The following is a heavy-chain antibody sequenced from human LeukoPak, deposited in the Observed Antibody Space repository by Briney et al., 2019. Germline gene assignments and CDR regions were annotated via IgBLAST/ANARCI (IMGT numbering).Heavy chain of an antibody. J-gene: IGHJ4*02. CDR1: GFTLSDYH. CDR3: AIIPRAAAGPSARSPFHY. Sequence: GGSLRLSCAVSGFTLSDYHMNWIRQAPGKGLEWVSYISARGAAIYYADSVKGRFTISRDDPDNSLYLQMNSLRAEDTAVYYCAIIPRAAAGPSARSPFHYWGQGTLVTVSS. D-gene: IGHD6-13*01. CDR2: ISARGAAI. V-gene: IGHV3-11*04.